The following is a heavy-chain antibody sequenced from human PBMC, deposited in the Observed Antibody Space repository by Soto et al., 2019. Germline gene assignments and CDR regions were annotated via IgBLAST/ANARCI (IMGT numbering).Heavy chain of an antibody. CDR2: ISVTGDT. D-gene: IGHD2-21*01. CDR3: AKSLSMATSFDY. Sequence: EGHLLESGGGLVQPGGSLRLSCAASGFTFSSYAMNWVRQVPGKGPEWVSHISVTGDTYYADSVKGRFTISRDNSKNTLFLQMNSLRDEDTAVYYCAKSLSMATSFDYWGQGAPVTVSS. V-gene: IGHV3-23*01. J-gene: IGHJ4*02. CDR1: GFTFSSYA.